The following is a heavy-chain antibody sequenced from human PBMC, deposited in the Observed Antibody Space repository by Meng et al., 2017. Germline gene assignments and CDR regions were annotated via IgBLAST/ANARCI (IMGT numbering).Heavy chain of an antibody. D-gene: IGHD3-22*01. CDR1: GGSISSSNW. CDR2: IYHSGST. CDR3: VRAGVGYYDSSGPYSY. V-gene: IGHV4-4*02. Sequence: QVQLQASRPGLVKPSGTLSLTCACPGGSISSSNWWSWVRQPPGKGLEWIGEIYHSGSTNYNPSLKSRVTISVDKSKNQFSLKLSSVTAADTAVYYCVRAGVGYYDSSGPYSYWGQGTLVTVSS. J-gene: IGHJ4*02.